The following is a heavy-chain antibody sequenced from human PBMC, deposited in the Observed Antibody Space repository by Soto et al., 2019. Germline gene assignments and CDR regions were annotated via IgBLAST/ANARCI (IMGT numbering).Heavy chain of an antibody. Sequence: ASVKVSCKASGYTFTSYGISWVRQAPGQGLEWMGWISAYNGNTNYAQKLQGRVTMTTDTSTSTAYMELRSLSSDDTAVYYCARDNWFRGAPTYFDYWGQGTLVTVSS. J-gene: IGHJ4*02. V-gene: IGHV1-18*01. D-gene: IGHD3-10*01. CDR2: ISAYNGNT. CDR1: GYTFTSYG. CDR3: ARDNWFRGAPTYFDY.